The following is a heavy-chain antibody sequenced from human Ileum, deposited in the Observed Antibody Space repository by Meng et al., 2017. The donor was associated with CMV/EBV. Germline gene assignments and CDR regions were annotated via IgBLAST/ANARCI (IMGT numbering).Heavy chain of an antibody. CDR2: TYYRSKWGN. CDR1: GDSLSDDSVA. J-gene: IGHJ3*02. D-gene: IGHD3-16*01. Sequence: QLPQSGPGLGKPSQTLTPPCAIPGDSLSDDSVAWNWIRQSPSRGLEWLGRTYYRSKWGNDYALSVRSRLTINPDTAKNQFSLQLNSVTPEDTAVYYCARDRLWAFDIWGQGTMVTVSS. V-gene: IGHV6-1*01. CDR3: ARDRLWAFDI.